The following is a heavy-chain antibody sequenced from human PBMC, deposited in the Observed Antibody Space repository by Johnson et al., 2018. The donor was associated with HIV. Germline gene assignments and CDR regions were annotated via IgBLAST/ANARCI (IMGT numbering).Heavy chain of an antibody. D-gene: IGHD6-13*01. CDR2: IYSGGNT. V-gene: IGHV3-53*01. CDR1: GFTFSSYA. CDR3: ARDLAVRSGWYAFDI. J-gene: IGHJ3*02. Sequence: EVQLVESGGDLIQPGGSLRLSCAASGFTFSSYAMSWVRQAPGKGLEWVSVIYSGGNTYHADSVKGRFTISRDNAENSLYLQMNSLRADDTAVYYCARDLAVRSGWYAFDIWGQGTMVTVSS.